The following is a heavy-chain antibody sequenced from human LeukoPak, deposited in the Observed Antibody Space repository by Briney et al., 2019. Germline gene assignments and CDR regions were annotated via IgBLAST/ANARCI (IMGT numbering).Heavy chain of an antibody. Sequence: GGSLRLSCAASGFTFSNYAMSWVRQAAGKGLEWVSTISGSGGGTYYADSVKGRFTISRHNSKNTLYLQMNSLRAEDTAVYYCAKSPFYGDYGGFDYWGQGTLVTVSS. D-gene: IGHD4-17*01. CDR3: AKSPFYGDYGGFDY. CDR1: GFTFSNYA. CDR2: ISGSGGGT. J-gene: IGHJ4*02. V-gene: IGHV3-23*01.